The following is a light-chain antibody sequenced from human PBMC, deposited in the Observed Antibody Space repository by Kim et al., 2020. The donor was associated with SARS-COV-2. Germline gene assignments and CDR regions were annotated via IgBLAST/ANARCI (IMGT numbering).Light chain of an antibody. CDR3: QQGSNRPLT. V-gene: IGKV3-11*01. J-gene: IGKJ4*01. Sequence: LSPGARATLACRASQSVNSNLAWYQQKFGQAPRLLIYDASNRATGIPARFSGSGSGTDFTLTISSLEPEDFAVYYCQQGSNRPLTFGGGTKVDIK. CDR2: DAS. CDR1: QSVNSN.